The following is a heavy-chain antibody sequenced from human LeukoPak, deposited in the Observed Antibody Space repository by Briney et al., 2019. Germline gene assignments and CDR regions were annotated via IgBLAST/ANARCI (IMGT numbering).Heavy chain of an antibody. V-gene: IGHV3-23*01. CDR1: GFTFSSYG. Sequence: GGSLRLSCAASGFTFSSYGMSWVRQAPGKGLEWVSAISGSGGSTYYADSVKGRFTISRDNAKISLYLQMNSLRAEDTAVYYCAGNLGYCSGGSCYSGYYYYYYYMDVWGKGTTVTISS. CDR3: AGNLGYCSGGSCYSGYYYYYYYMDV. CDR2: ISGSGGST. D-gene: IGHD2-15*01. J-gene: IGHJ6*03.